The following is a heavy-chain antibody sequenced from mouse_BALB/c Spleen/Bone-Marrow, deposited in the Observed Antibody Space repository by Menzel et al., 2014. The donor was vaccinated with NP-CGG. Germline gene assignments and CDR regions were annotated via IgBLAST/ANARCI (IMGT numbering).Heavy chain of an antibody. CDR1: GYAFTNYW. V-gene: IGHV1-63*01. CDR3: ARPQFISGRYYAMDY. J-gene: IGHJ4*01. D-gene: IGHD1-2*01. CDR2: IYPGSGNT. Sequence: VKLMESGAELVRPGTSVKISCKASGYAFTNYWLDWVKQSPGHGLEWIEDIYPGSGNTYFNEKFKGKATLTADKSSSTAYMQLSSLTSEDSAVYFCARPQFISGRYYAMDYWGQGTSVTVSS.